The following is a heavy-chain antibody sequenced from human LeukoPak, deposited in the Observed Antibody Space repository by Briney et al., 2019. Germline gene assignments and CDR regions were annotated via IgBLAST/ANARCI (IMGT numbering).Heavy chain of an antibody. CDR3: ARVPYPQYYYDSSGYVFDY. Sequence: PGESLKISCKGSGYSFTSYWISWVRQMPGKGLEWMGIIYPGDSDTRYSPSFQGQVTISADKSISTAYLQWSSLKASDTAMYYCARVPYPQYYYDSSGYVFDYWGQGTLVTVSS. CDR1: GYSFTSYW. D-gene: IGHD3-22*01. J-gene: IGHJ4*02. V-gene: IGHV5-51*01. CDR2: IYPGDSDT.